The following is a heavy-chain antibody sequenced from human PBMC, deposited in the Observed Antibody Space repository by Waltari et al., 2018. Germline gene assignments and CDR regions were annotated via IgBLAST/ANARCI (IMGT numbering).Heavy chain of an antibody. CDR3: AKVDNVGLNNY. J-gene: IGHJ4*02. V-gene: IGHV3-53*01. Sequence: EVQLVESAGDLIQPGGSLTLSCAASGFTSGNNFMGWVRQAPGKGLEWVSVIYSGGSTNYIDSVRGRFTISRDSSKNTLYLQMNSLRAEDTAVYYCAKVDNVGLNNYWGQGTLVTVSS. CDR2: IYSGGST. D-gene: IGHD1-1*01. CDR1: GFTSGNNF.